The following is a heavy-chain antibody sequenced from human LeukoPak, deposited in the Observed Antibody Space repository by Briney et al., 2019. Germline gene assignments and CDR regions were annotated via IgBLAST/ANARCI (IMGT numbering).Heavy chain of an antibody. CDR3: ARDFSGWYLGY. Sequence: GGSLRLSXAASGFTLSSNYMSWVRQAPAKGLGGVSVIYSGGSTYYADSVKGRFTISRDNSKNTLYLQMNSLRAEDTAVYYCARDFSGWYLGYWGQGTLVTVSS. J-gene: IGHJ4*02. CDR1: GFTLSSNY. D-gene: IGHD6-19*01. V-gene: IGHV3-66*02. CDR2: IYSGGST.